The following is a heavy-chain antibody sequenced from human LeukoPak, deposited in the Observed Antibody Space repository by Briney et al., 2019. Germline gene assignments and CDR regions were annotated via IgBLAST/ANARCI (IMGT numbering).Heavy chain of an antibody. J-gene: IGHJ4*02. CDR1: GFTFSSYS. CDR2: ISSSSSTI. CDR3: ARDRGYYYGSGSYYNGDY. Sequence: PGGSLRLSCAASGFTFSSYSMNWVRQAPGKGLEWVSYISSSSSTIYYADSVKGRFTISRDNAKNSLYLQMNSLRAEDTAVYYCARDRGYYYGSGSYYNGDYWGQGTLVTVSS. V-gene: IGHV3-48*04. D-gene: IGHD3-10*01.